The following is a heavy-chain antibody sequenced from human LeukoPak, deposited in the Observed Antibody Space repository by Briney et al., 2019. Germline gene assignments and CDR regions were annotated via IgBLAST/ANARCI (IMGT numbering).Heavy chain of an antibody. CDR3: ARDLTVGPTTDYFDY. CDR2: RNPNSGNT. J-gene: IGHJ4*02. CDR1: GYTFTSYD. V-gene: IGHV1-8*01. D-gene: IGHD1-26*01. Sequence: ASMTVSCKASGYTFTSYDINWVRQATGQGLEWMGWRNPNSGNTGYAQKFQGRVTMTRNTSISIAYMELSSLRSEDTAVYYCARDLTVGPTTDYFDYWGQGTLVTVSS.